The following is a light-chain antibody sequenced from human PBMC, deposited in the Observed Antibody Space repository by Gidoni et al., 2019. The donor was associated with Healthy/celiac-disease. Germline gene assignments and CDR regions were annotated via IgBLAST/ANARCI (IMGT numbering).Light chain of an antibody. CDR1: QSVSSSY. CDR3: QEYGSSPT. Sequence: EIVLTQSPGTLSLSPGERATLSCRASQSVSSSYLAWYQQKPGQAPRLLSYGASSRATGNPDRFSGSGSGTDFTLTISRLEPEDVAVYYCQEYGSSPTFGQGTRLEIK. J-gene: IGKJ5*01. CDR2: GAS. V-gene: IGKV3-20*01.